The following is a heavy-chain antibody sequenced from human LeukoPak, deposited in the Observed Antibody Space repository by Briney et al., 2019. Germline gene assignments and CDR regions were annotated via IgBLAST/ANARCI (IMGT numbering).Heavy chain of an antibody. Sequence: GRSLRLSCAASGFTFSSYVMHWVRQAPGKGLEGSAVIWYDGSNKYYADSVKGRFTISRDNSKNTLYLQMNSLRAEDTAVDYCARDRGSQLPDYWGQGTLVTVSS. CDR2: IWYDGSNK. CDR3: ARDRGSQLPDY. D-gene: IGHD2-2*01. CDR1: GFTFSSYV. J-gene: IGHJ4*02. V-gene: IGHV3-33*01.